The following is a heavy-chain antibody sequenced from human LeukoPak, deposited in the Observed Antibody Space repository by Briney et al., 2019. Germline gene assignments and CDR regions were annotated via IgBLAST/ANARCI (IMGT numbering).Heavy chain of an antibody. J-gene: IGHJ4*02. D-gene: IGHD3-10*01. CDR1: GGSMSSGNYY. CDR2: VYHSGNT. CDR3: ARSSPDGSGSYYADY. V-gene: IGHV4-61*10. Sequence: SETLSLTCTVSGGSMSSGNYYWTWIRQPAGKGLEWIGRVYHSGNTNYNPSLKSRVTISVDTSKNQFSLKLSSVTAADTAVYYCARSSPDGSGSYYADYWGQGTLVTVSS.